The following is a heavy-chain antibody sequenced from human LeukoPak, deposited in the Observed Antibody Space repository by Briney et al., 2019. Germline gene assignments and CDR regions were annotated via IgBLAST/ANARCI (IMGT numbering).Heavy chain of an antibody. Sequence: GGSLRLSCAASRFTFDDYGMSWVRQAPGKGLEWVSGINWNGGSTGYADSVRGRFTLSRDNAKNSLYLQMNSLRAEDTALYYCAREVTGERIFDYWGQGTLVTVSS. D-gene: IGHD1-1*01. V-gene: IGHV3-20*04. J-gene: IGHJ4*02. CDR1: RFTFDDYG. CDR2: INWNGGST. CDR3: AREVTGERIFDY.